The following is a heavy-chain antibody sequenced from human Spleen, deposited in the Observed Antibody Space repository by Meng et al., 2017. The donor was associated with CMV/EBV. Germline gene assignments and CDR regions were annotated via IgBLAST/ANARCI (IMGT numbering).Heavy chain of an antibody. D-gene: IGHD3-9*01. CDR2: INPDSGDT. CDR3: TRTYDILKDAMDV. CDR1: GGTFSSYA. J-gene: IGHJ6*02. Sequence: ASVKVSCKASGGTFSSYAISWVRQAPGQGLEWMGWINPDSGDTNYAQKFQGRVTMTRDTSITTAYMELKSLRSDDTAVYYCTRTYDILKDAMDVWGQGTTVTVSS. V-gene: IGHV1-2*02.